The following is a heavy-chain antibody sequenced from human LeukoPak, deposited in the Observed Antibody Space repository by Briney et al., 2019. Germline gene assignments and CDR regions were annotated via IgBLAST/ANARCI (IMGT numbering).Heavy chain of an antibody. Sequence: SGRSLRLSCAASGFTFSSYGMHWVRQAPGKGLEWVAVISYDGSNKYYADSVKGRLTISRDNSKSTLYLQMNSLRAEDTAVYYCAKGRIVVVPAAFDYWGQGTLVTVSS. CDR2: ISYDGSNK. J-gene: IGHJ4*02. V-gene: IGHV3-30*18. CDR1: GFTFSSYG. CDR3: AKGRIVVVPAAFDY. D-gene: IGHD2-2*01.